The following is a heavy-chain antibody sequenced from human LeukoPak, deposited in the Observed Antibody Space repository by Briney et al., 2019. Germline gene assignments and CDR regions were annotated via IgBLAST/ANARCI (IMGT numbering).Heavy chain of an antibody. CDR3: ARDYGSGSYTYYYMDV. Sequence: VGSLRLSCAASVFTFSSYWMRWVRQAPGKGVVWVSRINSDGSSTSYADSVKGRFTLSRDNAKNTLYLQMNSLRAEDTAVYYCARDYGSGSYTYYYMDVWGKGTTVTISS. V-gene: IGHV3-74*01. D-gene: IGHD3-10*01. J-gene: IGHJ6*03. CDR1: VFTFSSYW. CDR2: INSDGSST.